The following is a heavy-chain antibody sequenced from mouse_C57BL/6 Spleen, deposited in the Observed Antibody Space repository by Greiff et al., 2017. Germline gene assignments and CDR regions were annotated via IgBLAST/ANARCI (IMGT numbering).Heavy chain of an antibody. V-gene: IGHV1-80*01. CDR2: IYPGDGDT. Sequence: VMLMESGAELVKPGASVKISCKASGYAFSSYWMNWVKQRPGKGLEWIGQIYPGDGDTNYNGKFKGKATLTADKSSSTAYMQLSSLTSEDSAVYFCAREDDYAWFAYWGQGTLVTVSA. CDR1: GYAFSSYW. CDR3: AREDDYAWFAY. D-gene: IGHD2-4*01. J-gene: IGHJ3*01.